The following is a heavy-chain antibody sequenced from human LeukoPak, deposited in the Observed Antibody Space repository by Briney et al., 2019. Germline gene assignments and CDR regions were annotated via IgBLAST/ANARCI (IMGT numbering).Heavy chain of an antibody. J-gene: IGHJ5*02. CDR3: AHRQPAFDYEKPFDP. Sequence: SGPTLVNPTQTLTLTCTFSGFSLSTSGVGVGWIRQPPGKALEWHAFIFWDDDKRYSPSLKSRLTITKDTSKNQVVLTMTNMDPVDTATYYCAHRQPAFDYEKPFDPWGQGTLVTVSS. CDR2: IFWDDDK. CDR1: GFSLSTSGVG. V-gene: IGHV2-5*02. D-gene: IGHD3-9*01.